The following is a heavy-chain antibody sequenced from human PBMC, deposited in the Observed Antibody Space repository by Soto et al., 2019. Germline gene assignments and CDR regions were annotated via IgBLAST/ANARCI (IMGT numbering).Heavy chain of an antibody. Sequence: EVRLVESGGDLVKSGGSLRLSCVGSGFLFRNYEMNWVRQAPGKGLEWLAHISTTGGHVSESDSVKGRFTISRDNANNSVSLQMTSLSADDTAIYYCARDPFSGYDYRRGLDVWGQGTTVIVSS. J-gene: IGHJ6*02. CDR1: GFLFRNYE. CDR2: ISTTGGHV. D-gene: IGHD5-12*01. V-gene: IGHV3-48*03. CDR3: ARDPFSGYDYRRGLDV.